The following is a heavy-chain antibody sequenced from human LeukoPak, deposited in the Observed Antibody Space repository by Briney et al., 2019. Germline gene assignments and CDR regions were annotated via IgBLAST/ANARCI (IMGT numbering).Heavy chain of an antibody. CDR2: INPNSGGT. CDR3: ARDRDLSVLDY. V-gene: IGHV1-2*02. Sequence: ASVKVSCKASGYTFTGYYIHWVRQAPGQGLEWMGWINPNSGGTNYAPKFQGRVTMTRDTSISTAYMELTRLTFDDTAVYYCARDRDLSVLDYRGQGTLVTVSS. J-gene: IGHJ4*02. D-gene: IGHD2/OR15-2a*01. CDR1: GYTFTGYY.